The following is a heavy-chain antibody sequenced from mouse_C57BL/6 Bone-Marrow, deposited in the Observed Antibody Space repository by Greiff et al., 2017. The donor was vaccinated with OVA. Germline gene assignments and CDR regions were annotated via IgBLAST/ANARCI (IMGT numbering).Heavy chain of an antibody. D-gene: IGHD1-1*01. CDR1: GFTFSSYT. Sequence: EVHLVESGGGLVKPGGSLKLSCAASGFTFSSYTMSWVRQTPEKRLEWVATISGGGGNTYYPDSVKGRFTISRDKAKITLYLQRSSLRSDDTALYYCARRDYGSSYYWYFYVWGTGTTVTVSS. V-gene: IGHV5-9*01. CDR2: ISGGGGNT. CDR3: ARRDYGSSYYWYFYV. J-gene: IGHJ1*03.